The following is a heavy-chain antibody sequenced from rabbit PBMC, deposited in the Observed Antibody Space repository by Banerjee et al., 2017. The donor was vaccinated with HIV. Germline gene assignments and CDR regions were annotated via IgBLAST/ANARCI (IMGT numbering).Heavy chain of an antibody. CDR3: ARHDGDGSYALNL. V-gene: IGHV1S40*01. D-gene: IGHD5-1*01. Sequence: QSLEESGGGLVKPEGSLTLTCKASGFDLSSCYYMCWVRQAPGKGLEWIGCIRTDSGKIWYATWAKGRFTISKTSSTTVTLQLNSLTAADTATYFCARHDGDGSYALNLWGQGTLVTVS. CDR2: IRTDSGKI. J-gene: IGHJ4*01. CDR1: GFDLSSCYY.